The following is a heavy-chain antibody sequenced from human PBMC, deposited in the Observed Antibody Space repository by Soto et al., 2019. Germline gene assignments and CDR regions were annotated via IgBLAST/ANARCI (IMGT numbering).Heavy chain of an antibody. Sequence: GGSLRLSCAASGFTFSSYSMNWVRQAPGKGLEWVSYISSSSSTIYYADSVKGRFTISRDNAKNSLYLQMNSLRAEDTAVYYCVRESDYDSSGYYYYYYGMDVWGQGTTVTVSS. CDR1: GFTFSSYS. D-gene: IGHD3-22*01. V-gene: IGHV3-48*01. CDR3: VRESDYDSSGYYYYYYGMDV. J-gene: IGHJ6*02. CDR2: ISSSSSTI.